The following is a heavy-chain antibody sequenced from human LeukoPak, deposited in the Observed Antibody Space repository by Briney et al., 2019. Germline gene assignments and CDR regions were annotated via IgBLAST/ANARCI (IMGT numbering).Heavy chain of an antibody. J-gene: IGHJ6*02. CDR2: INTSGST. CDR1: GGSISSYY. V-gene: IGHV4-4*07. CDR3: ARTRFYDILTGYDYYGMDV. D-gene: IGHD3-9*01. Sequence: PSETLSLTCTVSGGSISSYYWSCIRQPAGKGLEWIGRINTSGSTNYNPSLKSRVTMSVDTSKNQFSLKLSSVTAADTAVYYCARTRFYDILTGYDYYGMDVRGQGTTVTVSS.